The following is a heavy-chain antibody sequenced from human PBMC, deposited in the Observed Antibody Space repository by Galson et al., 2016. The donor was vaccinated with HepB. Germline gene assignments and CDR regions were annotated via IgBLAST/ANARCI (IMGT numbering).Heavy chain of an antibody. Sequence: SVKVSCKASGGTFSSYAISWVRQAPGQGFEWMGGIIPIFDATNYAQKFQGRVTITADESTSKAYMELSSLRSEDTAVYYCASSLGYCSGGSCSYALYFDFWGQGTLVTVSS. CDR3: ASSLGYCSGGSCSYALYFDF. CDR1: GGTFSSYA. V-gene: IGHV1-69*13. D-gene: IGHD2-15*01. J-gene: IGHJ4*02. CDR2: IIPIFDAT.